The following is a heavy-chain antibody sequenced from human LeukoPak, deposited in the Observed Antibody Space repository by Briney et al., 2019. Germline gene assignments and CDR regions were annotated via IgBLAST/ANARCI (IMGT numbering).Heavy chain of an antibody. CDR2: IKQDGSEK. Sequence: GGSLRLSCAASGFTFSSYWMSWVRQAPGKGLEWVANIKQDGSEKYYVDSVKGRFTISRDNAKNSLYLQMNSLRAEDTAVYYCAKPTHFNWFDPWGQGALVTVSS. V-gene: IGHV3-7*01. D-gene: IGHD3-3*02. CDR1: GFTFSSYW. CDR3: AKPTHFNWFDP. J-gene: IGHJ5*02.